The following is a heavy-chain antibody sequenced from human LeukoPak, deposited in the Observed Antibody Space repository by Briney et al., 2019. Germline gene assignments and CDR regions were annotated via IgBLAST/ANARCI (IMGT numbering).Heavy chain of an antibody. CDR2: ISGSGGAT. Sequence: GGSLRLSCAASGFPFSNYAMSWVRQAPGKGLEWVSGISGSGGATYYADSVKGRFTISRDNSKNTLYLQMNSLRAEDTAVYYCARGLSSSWYEAYFDYWGQGTLVTVSS. CDR3: ARGLSSSWYEAYFDY. D-gene: IGHD6-13*01. CDR1: GFPFSNYA. V-gene: IGHV3-23*01. J-gene: IGHJ4*02.